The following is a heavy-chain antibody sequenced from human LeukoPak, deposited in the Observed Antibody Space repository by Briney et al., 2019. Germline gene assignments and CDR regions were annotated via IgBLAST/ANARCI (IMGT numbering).Heavy chain of an antibody. Sequence: ASVKVSCKASGYTFTGYYMHWVRQAPGQGLEWMGWINPNSGGTNYAQKFQGRVTMTRDTSISTAYMELSRLRSGDTAVYYCASQGIAVSEDAFDIWGQGTMVTVSS. V-gene: IGHV1-2*02. D-gene: IGHD6-19*01. J-gene: IGHJ3*02. CDR2: INPNSGGT. CDR1: GYTFTGYY. CDR3: ASQGIAVSEDAFDI.